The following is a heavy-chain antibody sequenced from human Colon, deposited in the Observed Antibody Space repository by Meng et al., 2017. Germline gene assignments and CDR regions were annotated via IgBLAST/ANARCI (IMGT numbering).Heavy chain of an antibody. CDR3: ARDSGYDKNWFDP. CDR1: GGSVIRNSYY. V-gene: IGHV4-61*01. J-gene: IGHJ5*02. Sequence: VPLKGAGPGLVRPSETLSLTCTVSGGSVIRNSYYWSWIRQPPGKGLEWIGFIYYSGSTNYNPSLKSRVTISVDTSKNQFSLKVSSVTAADTAVYYCARDSGYDKNWFDPWGQGTLVTVSS. D-gene: IGHD5-12*01. CDR2: IYYSGST.